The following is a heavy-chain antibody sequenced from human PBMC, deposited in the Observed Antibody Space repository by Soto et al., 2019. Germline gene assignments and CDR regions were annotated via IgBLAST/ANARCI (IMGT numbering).Heavy chain of an antibody. CDR1: GGSISSGGYS. CDR2: IYHSGST. D-gene: IGHD6-19*01. V-gene: IGHV4-30-2*01. CDR3: AREADYYYGMDV. Sequence: PSETLSLTCAVSGGSISSGGYSWSWIRQPPGKGLEWIGYIYHSGSTYYNPSLKSRVTISVDRSKNQFSLTLSSVTAADTAVYYCAREADYYYGMDVWGQGTTVTVSS. J-gene: IGHJ6*02.